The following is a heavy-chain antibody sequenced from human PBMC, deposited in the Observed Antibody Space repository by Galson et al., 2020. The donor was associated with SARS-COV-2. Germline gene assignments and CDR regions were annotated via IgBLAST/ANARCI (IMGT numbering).Heavy chain of an antibody. V-gene: IGHV3-33*01. D-gene: IGHD3-22*01. J-gene: IGHJ4*02. CDR3: TTSIIVPGTLDY. Sequence: GESLKISCAASGFSFSTYAMHWVRQAPGKGLEWVAVIWSDGNNKFYPDSVKGRFTISRDNSQNTVHLQMNSLRAEDTAVYYCTTSIIVPGTLDYWGQGTLVSVSS. CDR1: GFSFSTYA. CDR2: IWSDGNNK.